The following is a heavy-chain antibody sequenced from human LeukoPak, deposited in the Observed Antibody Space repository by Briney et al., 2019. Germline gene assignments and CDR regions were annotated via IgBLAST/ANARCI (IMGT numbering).Heavy chain of an antibody. CDR2: ISAYNGNT. D-gene: IGHD2-2*01. CDR3: ARVDCSSTSCYRLNAFDAFDI. V-gene: IGHV1-18*01. CDR1: GYTFTSYG. J-gene: IGHJ3*02. Sequence: ASVKVSRKASGYTFTSYGISWVRQAPGQGLEWMGWISAYNGNTNYAQKLQGRVTMTTDTSTSTAYMELRSLRSGDTAVYYCARVDCSSTSCYRLNAFDAFDIWGQGTMVTVSS.